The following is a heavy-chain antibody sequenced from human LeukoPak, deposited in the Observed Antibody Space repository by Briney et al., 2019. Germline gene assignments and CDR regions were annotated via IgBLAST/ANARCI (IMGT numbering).Heavy chain of an antibody. CDR2: IYYSGST. J-gene: IGHJ5*02. CDR3: ARGGVALNWFDP. D-gene: IGHD2-15*01. V-gene: IGHV4-59*01. Sequence: PSETLSLTCTVSGGSISSYYWTWIRQPPGKGLEWIAYIYYSGSTNYNPSLKSRVTISVDKSKNQFSPKLRSVTAADTAVYYCARGGVALNWFDPWGQGTLVTVSS. CDR1: GGSISSYY.